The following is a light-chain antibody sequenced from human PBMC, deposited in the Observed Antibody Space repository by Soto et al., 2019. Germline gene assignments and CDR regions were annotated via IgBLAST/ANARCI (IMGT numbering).Light chain of an antibody. V-gene: IGKV1-9*01. CDR2: GAS. Sequence: IQLTQSPSSLSASMGDRVTITCRASQGIINYLAWYQQKPGKAPKLLIYGASTLQGGIPSRFSGSGSGTDFTLTVSSLQPEDLATYYCQQLFMYPPTFGPGTKVDIK. CDR3: QQLFMYPPT. J-gene: IGKJ3*01. CDR1: QGIINY.